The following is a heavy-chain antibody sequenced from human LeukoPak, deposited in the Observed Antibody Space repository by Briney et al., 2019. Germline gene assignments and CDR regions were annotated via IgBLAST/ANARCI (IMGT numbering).Heavy chain of an antibody. V-gene: IGHV4-61*02. CDR3: ARDPKTYYDFWSGYYNLDYYYYMDV. J-gene: IGHJ6*03. Sequence: SETLSLTCTVSGGSISSGSYYWSWIRQPAGKGLEWIGRIYTSGSTNYNPSLKSRVTISVDTSKSQFSLKLSSVTAADTAVYYCARDPKTYYDFWSGYYNLDYYYYMDVWGKGTTVTVSS. CDR1: GGSISSGSYY. CDR2: IYTSGST. D-gene: IGHD3-3*01.